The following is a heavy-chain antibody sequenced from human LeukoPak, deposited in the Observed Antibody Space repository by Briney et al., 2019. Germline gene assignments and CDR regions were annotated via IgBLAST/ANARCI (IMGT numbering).Heavy chain of an antibody. D-gene: IGHD3-10*01. CDR3: ARRTYYYGSGISSEAFDI. CDR2: IYYSGST. J-gene: IGHJ3*02. V-gene: IGHV4-39*01. CDR1: CGSISSSSYY. Sequence: SETLSLTCTVSCGSISSSSYYWGWIRQPPGKGLEWIGSIYYSGSTYYNPSLKSRVTISVDTSKNQFSLKLSSVTAADTAVYYCARRTYYYGSGISSEAFDIWGQGTMVTVSS.